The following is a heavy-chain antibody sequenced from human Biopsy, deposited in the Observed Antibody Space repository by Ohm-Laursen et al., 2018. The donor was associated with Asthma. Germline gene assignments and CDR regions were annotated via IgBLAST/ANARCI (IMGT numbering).Heavy chain of an antibody. CDR1: GFSFRTRGVG. D-gene: IGHD3-9*01. CDR3: AHGSRHDAVRAGSYNQFDF. Sequence: TQTLTLTCTFSGFSFRTRGVGVAWIRQPPGKALEWLALIYWVDDRRYSPSLRNRLTIAKDPYKNQVVLTMTYLVPGDTATYYCAHGSRHDAVRAGSYNQFDFWGLGTLATVSS. J-gene: IGHJ4*02. CDR2: IYWVDDR. V-gene: IGHV2-5*02.